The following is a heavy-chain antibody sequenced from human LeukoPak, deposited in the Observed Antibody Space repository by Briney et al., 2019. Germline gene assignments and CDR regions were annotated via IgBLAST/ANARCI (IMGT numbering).Heavy chain of an antibody. J-gene: IGHJ4*02. CDR2: INPSGGST. Sequence: ASVKVSCKASGYTFISYYMHWVRQAPGQGLEWMGIINPSGGSTSYAQKFQGRVTMTRDTSTSTVYMELSSLRSEDTAVYYCARDGGNYYDSPRYYFDYWGQGTLVTVSS. CDR3: ARDGGNYYDSPRYYFDY. D-gene: IGHD3-22*01. CDR1: GYTFISYY. V-gene: IGHV1-46*01.